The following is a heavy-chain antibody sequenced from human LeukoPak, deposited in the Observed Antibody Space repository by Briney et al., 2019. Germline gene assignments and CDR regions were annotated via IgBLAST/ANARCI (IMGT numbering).Heavy chain of an antibody. Sequence: ASVKVSCKASGYTFTSYAISWVRQAPGQGLEWMGWISAYNGNTNYAQKLQGRVTMTTDTSTSTAYMELRSLRSDDTAVYYCARDWAYGSGSYYHDYWGQGTLVTVSS. D-gene: IGHD3-10*01. CDR1: GYTFTSYA. V-gene: IGHV1-18*01. CDR2: ISAYNGNT. CDR3: ARDWAYGSGSYYHDY. J-gene: IGHJ4*02.